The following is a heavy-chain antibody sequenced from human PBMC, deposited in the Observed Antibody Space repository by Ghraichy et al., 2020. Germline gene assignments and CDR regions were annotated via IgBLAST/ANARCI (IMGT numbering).Heavy chain of an antibody. CDR3: AKDGRRYYYDSSGYYFDY. CDR2: IYYSGST. CDR1: GGSISSSSYF. Sequence: SQTLSLTCTVSGGSISSSSYFWGWIRQPPGKGLEWIGSIYYSGSTYYNPSLTSRVTISVDTSKNQFSLKLSSVTAADTAVYYCAKDGRRYYYDSSGYYFDYWGQGTLVTVSS. V-gene: IGHV4-39*02. J-gene: IGHJ4*02. D-gene: IGHD3-22*01.